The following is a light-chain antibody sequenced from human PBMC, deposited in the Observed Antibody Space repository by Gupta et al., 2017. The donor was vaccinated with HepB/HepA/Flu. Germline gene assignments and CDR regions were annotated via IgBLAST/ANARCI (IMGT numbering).Light chain of an antibody. J-gene: IGKJ3*01. V-gene: IGKV1-33*01. CDR1: EDISYY. CDR3: QQYDNLPFT. Sequence: DTQMTQSPPSLSASVGDRVTLTCQASEDISYYLNWYQHKPGEAPRLVIYDTSKLETGVSSRFNGSGSGTDFTLTISTLEPEDFATYYCQQYDNLPFTFGHGTKIDMK. CDR2: DTS.